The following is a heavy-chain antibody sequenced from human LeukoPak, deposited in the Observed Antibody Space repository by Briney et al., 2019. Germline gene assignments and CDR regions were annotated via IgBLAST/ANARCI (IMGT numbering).Heavy chain of an antibody. CDR1: GFTLRNYW. D-gene: IGHD4-23*01. Sequence: GGSLRLSCAASGFTLRNYWMIWVRQTPEKGLERVANIKQDGSEEYYVGSVNGRFTISRDNAKNSLFLQMNSLSAEETAVYSCPRWAGGGFDYWGQGTLVTVSS. V-gene: IGHV3-7*01. CDR3: PRWAGGGFDY. CDR2: IKQDGSEE. J-gene: IGHJ4*02.